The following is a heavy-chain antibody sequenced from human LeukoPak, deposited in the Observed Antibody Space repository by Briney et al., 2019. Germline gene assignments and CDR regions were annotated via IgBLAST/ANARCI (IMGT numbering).Heavy chain of an antibody. Sequence: GGSLRLSCAASGFTFSMYAMGWVRQAPGKGLEWVSTISGRGDETYYADSVKGRFTMSRDNSKNTLYLQMNSLRAEDTAVFYCAKEGGNSPAFDSWGQGPLVTVSS. CDR1: GFTFSMYA. V-gene: IGHV3-23*01. CDR2: ISGRGDET. CDR3: AKEGGNSPAFDS. D-gene: IGHD4-23*01. J-gene: IGHJ4*02.